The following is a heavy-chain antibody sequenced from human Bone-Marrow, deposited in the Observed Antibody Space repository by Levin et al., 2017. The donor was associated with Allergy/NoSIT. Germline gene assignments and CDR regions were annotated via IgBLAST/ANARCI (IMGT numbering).Heavy chain of an antibody. CDR2: IYTSGST. Sequence: SQTLSLTCTVSGGSISSYYWSWIRQPAGKGLEWIGRIYTSGSTNYNPSLKSRVTMSVDTSKNQFSLKLSSVTAADTAVYYCAREHISTLRYFDWLLDTWGQGTLVTVSS. D-gene: IGHD3-9*01. CDR3: AREHISTLRYFDWLLDT. V-gene: IGHV4-4*07. J-gene: IGHJ5*02. CDR1: GGSISSYY.